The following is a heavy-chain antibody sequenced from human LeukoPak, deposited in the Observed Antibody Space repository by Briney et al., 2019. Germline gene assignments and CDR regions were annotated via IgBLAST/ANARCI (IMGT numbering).Heavy chain of an antibody. CDR2: IKSKTDGGTT. D-gene: IGHD3-22*01. V-gene: IGHV3-15*01. CDR3: TTSYHDSSGYLTLDY. Sequence: PGGSLRLSCAASGFTFSNAWMSWVRQAPGKGLEWVGRIKSKTDGGTTDYAAPVKGRLTISRDDSKNTLYLQMNSLKTEDTAVYYCTTSYHDSSGYLTLDYWGQGTLVTVSS. CDR1: GFTFSNAW. J-gene: IGHJ4*02.